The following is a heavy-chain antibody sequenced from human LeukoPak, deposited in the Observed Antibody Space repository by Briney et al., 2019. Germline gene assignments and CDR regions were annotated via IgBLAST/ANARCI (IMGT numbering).Heavy chain of an antibody. CDR2: MYHSGSI. D-gene: IGHD6-13*01. V-gene: IGHV4-4*02. J-gene: IGHJ4*02. Sequence: PSETLSLTCTVSGGSISSRNWWSWVRQPPGKGLEWIGEMYHSGSINYNPSLKSRVTISVDISKNQFSLKLNSVTAADTAVYYCARVTGYRIEDYFDYWGQGTLVTVSS. CDR3: ARVTGYRIEDYFDY. CDR1: GGSISSRNW.